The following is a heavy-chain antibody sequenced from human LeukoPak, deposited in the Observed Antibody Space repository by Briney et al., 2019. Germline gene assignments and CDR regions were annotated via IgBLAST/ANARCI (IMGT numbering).Heavy chain of an antibody. J-gene: IGHJ3*02. Sequence: GASVKVSCKASGGTFSSYAISWVRQAPGQGLEWMGGIIPIFGTANYAQKFQGRVTITTDESTSTAYMELSSLRSEDTAVYYCARFGETTVLPGDAFDIWGQGTMVTVSS. V-gene: IGHV1-69*05. CDR3: ARFGETTVLPGDAFDI. CDR2: IIPIFGTA. D-gene: IGHD3-10*01. CDR1: GGTFSSYA.